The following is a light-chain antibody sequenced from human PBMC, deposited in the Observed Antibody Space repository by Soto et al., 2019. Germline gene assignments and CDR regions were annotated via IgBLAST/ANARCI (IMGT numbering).Light chain of an antibody. Sequence: QSALTQPASVSGSPGQSITISCTGTSSDVGGYDYVSWYQQHPGKAPKLMIYDVSTRPSGVSDRFSGSKSGNTASLTISGLQGEDEADYYCTSYSSISTLGFGGGTKLTVL. CDR1: SSDVGGYDY. V-gene: IGLV2-14*03. J-gene: IGLJ2*01. CDR2: DVS. CDR3: TSYSSISTLG.